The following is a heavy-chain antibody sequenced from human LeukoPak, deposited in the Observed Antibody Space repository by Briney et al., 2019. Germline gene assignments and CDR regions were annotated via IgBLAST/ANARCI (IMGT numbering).Heavy chain of an antibody. CDR1: GFTFSDYY. D-gene: IGHD5-18*01. J-gene: IGHJ3*02. V-gene: IGHV3-11*04. Sequence: PGGSLRLSCTASGFTFSDYYMSWIRQAPGKGLEWVSYISSSGSTIYYADSVKGRFTISRDNAKNSLYLQMNSLRAEDTAVYYCARDPNGYSYGYHAFDIWGQGIMVTVCS. CDR2: ISSSGSTI. CDR3: ARDPNGYSYGYHAFDI.